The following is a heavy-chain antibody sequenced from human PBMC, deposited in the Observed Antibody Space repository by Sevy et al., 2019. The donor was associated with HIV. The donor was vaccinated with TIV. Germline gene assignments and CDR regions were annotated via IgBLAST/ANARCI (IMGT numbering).Heavy chain of an antibody. CDR1: GFTFARYA. Sequence: GGSLRLSCAASGFTFARYAMNWVRQAPGKGLEWGSAISGSGGATYYAESVERRFTISRDNSRETLYVKMNSLRVEDTAVYYCAKGDRTFYGMDVWGQGTTVTVSS. D-gene: IGHD3-16*01. V-gene: IGHV3-23*01. CDR3: AKGDRTFYGMDV. CDR2: ISGSGGAT. J-gene: IGHJ6*02.